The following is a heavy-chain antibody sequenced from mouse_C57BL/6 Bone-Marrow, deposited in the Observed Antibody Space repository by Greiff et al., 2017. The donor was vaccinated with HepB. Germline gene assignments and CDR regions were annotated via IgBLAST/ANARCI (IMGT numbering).Heavy chain of an antibody. CDR3: ARDTTVVHWYFDV. CDR1: GYTFTSYW. J-gene: IGHJ1*03. V-gene: IGHV1-50*01. Sequence: VQLQQPGAELVKPGASVKLSCKASGYTFTSYWMQWVKQRPGQGLEWIGEIDPSDSYTNYNQKFKGKATLTVDTSSSTAYMQLSSLTSEDSAVYYCARDTTVVHWYFDVWGTGTTVTVSS. D-gene: IGHD1-1*01. CDR2: IDPSDSYT.